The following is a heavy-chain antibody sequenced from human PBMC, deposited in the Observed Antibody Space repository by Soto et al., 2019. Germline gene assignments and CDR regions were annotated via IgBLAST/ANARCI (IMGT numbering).Heavy chain of an antibody. CDR3: ARAGAKLYYDFWSGYFSSVLRAPAGDV. V-gene: IGHV3-33*01. CDR2: IWYDGSNK. Sequence: GGSLSLSCAASGFTFSSYGMHWVRQAPGKGLEWVAVIWYDGSNKYYADSVKGRFIISRDNSKNTLYLQMNSLRAEDTAVYYCARAGAKLYYDFWSGYFSSVLRAPAGDVWGQGTKVTVSS. D-gene: IGHD3-3*01. CDR1: GFTFSSYG. J-gene: IGHJ6*02.